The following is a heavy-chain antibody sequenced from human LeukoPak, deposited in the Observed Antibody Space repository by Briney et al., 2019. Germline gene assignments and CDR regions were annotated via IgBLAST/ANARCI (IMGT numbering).Heavy chain of an antibody. CDR3: ARESRFLEWSADY. CDR1: GGSISSGDYY. Sequence: PSQTLSLTCTVSGGSISSGDYYWSWIRQPPGEGLEWLGYIYYSGSTYYNPSLKSRVTISVDTSKNQFSLKLSSVTAADTAVYYCARESRFLEWSADYWGQGTLVTVSS. J-gene: IGHJ4*02. D-gene: IGHD3-3*01. CDR2: IYYSGST. V-gene: IGHV4-30-4*08.